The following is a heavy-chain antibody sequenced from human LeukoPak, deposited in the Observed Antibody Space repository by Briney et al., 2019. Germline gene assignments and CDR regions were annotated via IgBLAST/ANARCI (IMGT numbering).Heavy chain of an antibody. CDR3: ARNRGSDSKDGMDV. D-gene: IGHD3-22*01. CDR2: IYYSGST. V-gene: IGHV4-39*07. CDR1: GGSISSSSYY. Sequence: SETLSLTCTVSGGSISSSSYYWGWIRQPPGKGLEWIGSIYYSGSTYYNPSLKSRVTISVDTSKNQFSLKLSSVTAADTAVYYCARNRGSDSKDGMDVWGQGTTVTVSS. J-gene: IGHJ6*02.